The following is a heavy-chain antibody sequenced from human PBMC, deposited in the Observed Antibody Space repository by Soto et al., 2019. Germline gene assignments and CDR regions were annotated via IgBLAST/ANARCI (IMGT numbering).Heavy chain of an antibody. CDR1: GGSFSTTNW. D-gene: IGHD3-22*01. J-gene: IGHJ5*02. CDR3: ASGFDSDGLYNGGHP. CDR2: ILHIGST. V-gene: IGHV4-4*02. Sequence: VQLQESGPGLVKPSGTLSLTCTVSGGSFSTTNWCSWGRQPPGKGLEWIGEILHIGSTNYNPSLKSRVTISIDKSKTQFSLRLSSVTAADTAVYDCASGFDSDGLYNGGHPWGQGTLVSVSS.